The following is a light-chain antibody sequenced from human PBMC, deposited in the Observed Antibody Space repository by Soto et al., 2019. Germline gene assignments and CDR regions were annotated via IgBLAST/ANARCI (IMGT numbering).Light chain of an antibody. CDR2: GNS. CDR3: QSYDSSLSAHVV. Sequence: QSVLTQPPSVSGAPGQRVSISCTGSSSNIGAGYDVHWYQLLPGTAPKLVIYGNSNRPSGVPDRFSGSKSGTSASLAITGLQAECEADYYCQSYDSSLSAHVVFGGGTTLTVL. CDR1: SSNIGAGYD. V-gene: IGLV1-40*01. J-gene: IGLJ2*01.